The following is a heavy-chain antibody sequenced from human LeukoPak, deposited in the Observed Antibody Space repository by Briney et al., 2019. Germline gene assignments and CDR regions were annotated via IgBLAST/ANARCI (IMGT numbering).Heavy chain of an antibody. CDR3: AKQVDTTMVPRLFDY. CDR2: ISSSSSYI. Sequence: GGSLRLSCAASGFTFSSYSMNWVRQAPGKGLEWVSSISSSSSYIYYADSVKGRFTISRDNSKHTLYLQMNSLRAEDTAVYYCAKQVDTTMVPRLFDYWGQGTLVTVSS. J-gene: IGHJ4*02. CDR1: GFTFSSYS. D-gene: IGHD5-18*01. V-gene: IGHV3-21*01.